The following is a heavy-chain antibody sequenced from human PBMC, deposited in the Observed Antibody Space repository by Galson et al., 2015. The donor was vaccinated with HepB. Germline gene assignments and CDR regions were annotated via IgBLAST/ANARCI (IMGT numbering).Heavy chain of an antibody. CDR1: GFTFTNYA. CDR3: AKEGLERRFSFDY. CDR2: IDGGATAT. J-gene: IGHJ4*02. Sequence: SLRLSCAASGFTFTNYAMSWVRQAPGIGLEWVSAIDGGATATSHAHSVRGRFTISRDNSKNTLFLQMNSLRAEDTAIYYCAKEGLERRFSFDYWGQGSLVTVAS. D-gene: IGHD1-1*01. V-gene: IGHV3-23*01.